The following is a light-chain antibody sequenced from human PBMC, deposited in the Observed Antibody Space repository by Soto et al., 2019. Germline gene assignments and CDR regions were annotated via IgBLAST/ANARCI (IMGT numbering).Light chain of an antibody. CDR3: NSYTSKSTGV. J-gene: IGLJ1*01. CDR1: SSDVGGYNY. Sequence: QSALTQPASVSGSPGQSITISCTGTSSDVGGYNYVSWYQQHPGKAPKHIIYEVSNRPSGVSNRFSGSKSGNTASLTISGLQAEDEADYYCNSYTSKSTGVFGTGTKVTGL. CDR2: EVS. V-gene: IGLV2-14*01.